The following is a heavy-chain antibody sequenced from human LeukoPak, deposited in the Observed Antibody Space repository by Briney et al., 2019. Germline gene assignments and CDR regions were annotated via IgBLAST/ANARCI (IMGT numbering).Heavy chain of an antibody. J-gene: IGHJ4*02. CDR1: GNSISSGDNY. V-gene: IGHV4-61*02. D-gene: IGHD6-19*01. CDR3: ARDSAVAGTIFDY. Sequence: PSETLSLTCTVSGNSISSGDNYWSWIRHPAGKGLEWIGRIYTSGSTNYNPSLKSRVTISRDTSKNQFSLKLSSVTAADTAVYYCARDSAVAGTIFDYWGQGTLVTVSS. CDR2: IYTSGST.